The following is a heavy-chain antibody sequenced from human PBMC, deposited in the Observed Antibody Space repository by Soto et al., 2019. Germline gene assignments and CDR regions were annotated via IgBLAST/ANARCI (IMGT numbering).Heavy chain of an antibody. CDR1: GGSISSGDYY. V-gene: IGHV4-30-4*01. D-gene: IGHD6-19*01. J-gene: IGHJ2*01. Sequence: QVQLQESGPGLVKPSQTLSLTCTVSGGSISSGDYYWSWIRQPPGKGLEWIGYIYYSGSTYYNPSLKSRVTISVDTSKTQFSLKLSSVTAPDTAVYYCARGKRLVTRRGYFDLWGRGTLVTVSS. CDR3: ARGKRLVTRRGYFDL. CDR2: IYYSGST.